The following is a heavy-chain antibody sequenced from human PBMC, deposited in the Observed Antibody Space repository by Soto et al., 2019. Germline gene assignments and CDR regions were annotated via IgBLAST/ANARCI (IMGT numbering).Heavy chain of an antibody. D-gene: IGHD7-27*01. CDR3: ARGSPTGDEYYFDY. CDR2: INHSGST. CDR1: GGSFSGYY. Sequence: KQSQTLSLTCAVYGGSFSGYYWSWIRQPPGKGLEWIGEINHSGSTNYNPSLKSRVTISVDTSKNQFSLKLSSVTAADTAVYYCARGSPTGDEYYFDYWGQGTLVTVSS. J-gene: IGHJ4*02. V-gene: IGHV4-34*01.